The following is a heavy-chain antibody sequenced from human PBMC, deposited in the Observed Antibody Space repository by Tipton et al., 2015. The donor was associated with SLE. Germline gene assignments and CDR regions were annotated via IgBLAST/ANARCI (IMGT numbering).Heavy chain of an antibody. CDR3: ARKWGYSSGWYGAFDI. J-gene: IGHJ3*02. CDR1: GFTFSSYW. D-gene: IGHD6-19*01. V-gene: IGHV3-30*03. CDR2: ISYDGSNK. Sequence: RSLRLSCAASGFTFSSYWMHWVRQAPGKGLEWVAVISYDGSNKYYADSVKGRFTISRDNSKNTLYLQMNSLRAEDTAVYYCARKWGYSSGWYGAFDIWGQGTMVTVSS.